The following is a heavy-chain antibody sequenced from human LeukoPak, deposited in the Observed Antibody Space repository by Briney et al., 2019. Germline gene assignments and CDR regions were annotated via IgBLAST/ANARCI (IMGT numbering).Heavy chain of an antibody. V-gene: IGHV4-59*06. CDR2: IYYSGST. Sequence: SETLSLTCTVSGGSISSYYWSWIRQPPGKGLEWIGYIYYSGSTYYNPSLKSRVTISVDTSKNQFSLKLSSVTAADTAVYYCARSGYDLLFGFDYWGQGTLVTVSS. CDR1: GGSISSYY. D-gene: IGHD5-12*01. J-gene: IGHJ4*02. CDR3: ARSGYDLLFGFDY.